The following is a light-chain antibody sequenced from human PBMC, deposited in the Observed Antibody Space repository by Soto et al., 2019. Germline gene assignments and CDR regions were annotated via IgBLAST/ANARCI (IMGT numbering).Light chain of an antibody. CDR2: DAS. J-gene: IGKJ5*01. Sequence: EIVLTQSPATLSLSPGERAPLSCRASQSVSSDFAWYQQKPGQAPRRLIYDASNRATGIPARFSGSGSGTYFTLTISSLEPEDFSVYYCQQRSNWPPITFDQEKRLEIK. CDR3: QQRSNWPPIT. V-gene: IGKV3-11*01. CDR1: QSVSSD.